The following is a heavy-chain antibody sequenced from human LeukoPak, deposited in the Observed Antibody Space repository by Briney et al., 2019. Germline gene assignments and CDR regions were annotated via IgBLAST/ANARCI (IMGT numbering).Heavy chain of an antibody. D-gene: IGHD3-10*01. CDR2: IYHSGST. Sequence: PSETLSLTCTVSGGSISSGGYYWSWIRQPPGKGLEWIGYIYHSGSTYYNPSLKSRVTISVDRSKNQFSLKLSSVTAADTAVYYCARDRGGAFDIWGQGTMVTVSS. V-gene: IGHV4-30-2*01. CDR1: GGSISSGGYY. CDR3: ARDRGGAFDI. J-gene: IGHJ3*02.